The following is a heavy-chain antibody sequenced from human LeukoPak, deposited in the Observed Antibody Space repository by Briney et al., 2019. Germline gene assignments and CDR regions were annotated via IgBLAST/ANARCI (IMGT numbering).Heavy chain of an antibody. D-gene: IGHD2-15*01. V-gene: IGHV3-23*01. CDR3: AKESRGCSGGSCFYYYYYYMDV. CDR2: ISGSGGST. J-gene: IGHJ6*03. Sequence: GGSLRLSCAVSGYTFSSYAKSCLRQAPGKGLEWVSAISGSGGSTYYADSVKGRFTISRDNSKNTLYLQMNSLRAEDTAVYYCAKESRGCSGGSCFYYYYYYMDVWGKGTTVTVTS. CDR1: GYTFSSYA.